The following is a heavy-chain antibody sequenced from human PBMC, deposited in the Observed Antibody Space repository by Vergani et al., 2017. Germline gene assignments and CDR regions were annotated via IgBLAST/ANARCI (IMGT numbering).Heavy chain of an antibody. Sequence: QVQLVESGGGVVQPGRSLRLSCAASGFTFNQYGMHSVRQAPGKGLAWVAVTWYDGNNKQYADSVKGRFTISRDNSKSTMYLQMNSLRDEDTGVYYCARDLRLLYNRFDPWGQGTLVTVSS. CDR3: ARDLRLLYNRFDP. CDR2: TWYDGNNK. V-gene: IGHV3-33*01. D-gene: IGHD1-14*01. J-gene: IGHJ5*02. CDR1: GFTFNQYG.